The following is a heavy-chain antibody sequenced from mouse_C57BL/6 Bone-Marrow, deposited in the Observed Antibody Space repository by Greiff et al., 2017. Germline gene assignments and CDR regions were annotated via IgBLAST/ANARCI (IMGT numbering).Heavy chain of an antibody. Sequence: VKLVESGAELARPGASVKLSCKASGYTFTSYGISWVKQRTGQGLEWIGEIYPRSGNTYYNEKFKGKATLTADKSSSTAYMELRSLTSEDSAVYFCARSPTPFITTVVATDYWGQGTTLTVSS. CDR2: IYPRSGNT. D-gene: IGHD1-1*01. V-gene: IGHV1-81*01. CDR3: ARSPTPFITTVVATDY. CDR1: GYTFTSYG. J-gene: IGHJ2*01.